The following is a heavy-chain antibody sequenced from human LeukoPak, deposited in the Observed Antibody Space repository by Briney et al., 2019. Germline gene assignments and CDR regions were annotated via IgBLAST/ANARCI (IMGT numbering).Heavy chain of an antibody. CDR1: GGSFSGYY. CDR2: INHSGST. J-gene: IGHJ6*02. Sequence: SETLSLTCAVYGGSFSGYYWSWIRQPPGKGLERIGEINHSGSTNYNPSLKSRVTISVDTSKNQFSLKLSSVTAADTAVYYCARGMVRGVSLMDVWGQGTTVTVSS. D-gene: IGHD3-10*01. CDR3: ARGMVRGVSLMDV. V-gene: IGHV4-34*01.